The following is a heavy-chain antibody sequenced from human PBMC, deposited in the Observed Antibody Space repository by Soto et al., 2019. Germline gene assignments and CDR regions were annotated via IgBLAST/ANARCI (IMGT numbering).Heavy chain of an antibody. Sequence: LRLSCAASGFTFSSYEMSWVRQAPGKGLEWVSYITTSGSATYYADSVKGRLTISRDNARNSVYLEMNSLRVEDTAVYYCAREAGVHDWLDPWGQGTQVTVSS. J-gene: IGHJ5*02. V-gene: IGHV3-48*03. D-gene: IGHD3-10*01. CDR1: GFTFSSYE. CDR3: AREAGVHDWLDP. CDR2: ITTSGSAT.